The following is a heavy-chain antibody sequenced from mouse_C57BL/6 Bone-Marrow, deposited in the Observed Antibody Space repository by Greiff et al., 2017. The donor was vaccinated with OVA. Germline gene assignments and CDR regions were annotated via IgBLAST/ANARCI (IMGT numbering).Heavy chain of an antibody. CDR1: GYSITSGYY. CDR2: ISYDGSN. D-gene: IGHD2-5*01. CDR3: ARDSGYSNYLDY. Sequence: ESGPGLVKPSPSLSLTCSVPGYSITSGYYWNWIRQFPGNKLEWMGYISYDGSNNYNPSLKNRISITRDTSKNQFFLKLNSVTTEDTATYYCARDSGYSNYLDYWGQGTTLTVSS. V-gene: IGHV3-6*01. J-gene: IGHJ2*01.